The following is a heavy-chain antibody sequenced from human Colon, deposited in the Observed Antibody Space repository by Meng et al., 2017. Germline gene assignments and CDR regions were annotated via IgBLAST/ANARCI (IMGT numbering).Heavy chain of an antibody. D-gene: IGHD1-26*01. CDR3: ARDRPGGTVGAADY. CDR1: WFTFRNSW. V-gene: IGHV3-74*01. J-gene: IGHJ4*02. Sequence: VRLGELGGGLVPPGGALRLACAALWFTFRNSWRHCVSQVPGKGLVSASLIHSDGSVTNYADSVKGRFTISRDNAKNTLYLQMNSLRADDTAVYYCARDRPGGTVGAADYWGQGTLVTVSS. CDR2: IHSDGSVT.